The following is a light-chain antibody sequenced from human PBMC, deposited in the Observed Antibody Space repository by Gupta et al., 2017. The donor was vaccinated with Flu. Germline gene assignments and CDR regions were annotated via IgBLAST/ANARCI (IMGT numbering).Light chain of an antibody. V-gene: IGLV2-14*03. J-gene: IGLJ3*02. Sequence: SSLTPPCPVSWSSGPSITISCTGTSSDVGGYNYVSWYQQHPGKVPKLMIYEVSNRPSGVSDRFSASKSGNTASLTISGLQAEDEADYYCSSFTTSSTLVFGGGTKVFVL. CDR1: SSDVGGYNY. CDR2: EVS. CDR3: SSFTTSSTLV.